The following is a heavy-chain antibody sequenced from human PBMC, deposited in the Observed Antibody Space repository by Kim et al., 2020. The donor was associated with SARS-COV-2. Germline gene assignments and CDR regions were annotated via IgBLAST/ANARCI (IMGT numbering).Heavy chain of an antibody. D-gene: IGHD6-19*01. Sequence: GGSLRLSCGASGFTVNNFAMNWVRQAPGKGLEWVSTDSGGGGRTYYADSVKGRFTISRDNSKNTVFLQMNSVRAEDTAVYYCAKAQPHSIGWYVFEGWAQGPRVSV. CDR2: DSGGGGRT. J-gene: IGHJ1*01. CDR1: GFTVNNFA. CDR3: AKAQPHSIGWYVFEG. V-gene: IGHV3-23*01.